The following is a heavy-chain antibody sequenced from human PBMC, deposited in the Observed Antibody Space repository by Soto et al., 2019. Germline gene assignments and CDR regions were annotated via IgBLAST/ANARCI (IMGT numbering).Heavy chain of an antibody. V-gene: IGHV3-23*01. CDR1: GFTFSSYA. Sequence: GSLRLSCAASGFTFSSYAMSCVRQAPGKGLEWVSAISGSGGSTYYADSVKGRFTISRDNSKNTLYLQMNSLRAEDTAVYYCAKDLYDILTGYYSDDAFDIWGQGTMVTVSS. CDR2: ISGSGGST. J-gene: IGHJ3*02. CDR3: AKDLYDILTGYYSDDAFDI. D-gene: IGHD3-9*01.